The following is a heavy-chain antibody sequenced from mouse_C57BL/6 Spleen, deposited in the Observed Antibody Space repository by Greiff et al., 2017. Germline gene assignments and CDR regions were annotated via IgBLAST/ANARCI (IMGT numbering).Heavy chain of an antibody. J-gene: IGHJ3*01. CDR2: IDPETGGT. D-gene: IGHD2-13*01. V-gene: IGHV1-15*01. Sequence: QVPLQQSGAELVRPGASVTLSCKASGYTFTDYEMHWVKQTPVHGLEWIGAIDPETGGTAYNQKFKGKAILTADKSSSTAYMELRSLTSEDSAVSYCTRTTMVTTREFAYWGQGTLVTVSA. CDR3: TRTTMVTTREFAY. CDR1: GYTFTDYE.